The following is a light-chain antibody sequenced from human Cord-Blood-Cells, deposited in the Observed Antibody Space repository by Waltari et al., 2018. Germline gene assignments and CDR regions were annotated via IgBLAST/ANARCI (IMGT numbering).Light chain of an antibody. CDR1: SSDVGGYNY. CDR3: CSYAGSYTWV. Sequence: QSALTQPRSVSGSPGQSVTISCTGTSSDVGGYNYVFWDQQPPGKAPKLMIYDVSKRPSGVPDRFSGSKSGNTASLTISGLQAEDEADYYCCSYAGSYTWVFGGGTKLTVL. CDR2: DVS. J-gene: IGLJ3*02. V-gene: IGLV2-11*01.